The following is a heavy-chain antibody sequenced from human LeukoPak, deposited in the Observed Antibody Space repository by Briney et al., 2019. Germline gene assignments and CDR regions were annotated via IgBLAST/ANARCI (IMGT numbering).Heavy chain of an antibody. V-gene: IGHV3-30*02. Sequence: GGSLRLSCVASGVTFCTYGLHWVRQAPGKGLEWVAFIRFDGSDKYYADSVKDRFTISRDNSKNTLYLQMNSLRIEDTAMYYCAKVLPLTFYYMDVWGKGTTVTVSS. CDR3: AKVLPLTFYYMDV. J-gene: IGHJ6*03. CDR2: IRFDGSDK. CDR1: GVTFCTYG.